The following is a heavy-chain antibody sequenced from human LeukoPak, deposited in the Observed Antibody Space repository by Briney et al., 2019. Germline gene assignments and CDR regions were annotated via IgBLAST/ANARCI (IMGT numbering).Heavy chain of an antibody. CDR1: VGSISRYY. J-gene: IGHJ4*02. Sequence: TPSETLSLTCTLSVGSISRYYWSWTRRPAGGGRAWIGRIYTSGSTNYHPSLKSRVTLSVDTSKNQVSLRLRSVTAADAAVYYCARFEGDYSSSCFWCFDSWGLGTLVTVSS. CDR2: IYTSGST. CDR3: ARFEGDYSSSCFWCFDS. V-gene: IGHV4-4*07. D-gene: IGHD2-2*01.